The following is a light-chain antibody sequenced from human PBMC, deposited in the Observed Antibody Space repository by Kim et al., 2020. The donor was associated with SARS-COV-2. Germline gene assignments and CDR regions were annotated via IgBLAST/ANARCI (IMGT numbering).Light chain of an antibody. CDR1: ESISSYY. CDR2: GAS. V-gene: IGKV3-20*01. Sequence: EIVLTQSPGTLSLSPGERATLSCRASESISSYYLAWYQQKPGQAPRLLIYGASSRATGIPDRFSGSGSGTDFTLTISRVEPEDFAVYYCQQGTFGQGTKLEI. J-gene: IGKJ2*01. CDR3: QQGT.